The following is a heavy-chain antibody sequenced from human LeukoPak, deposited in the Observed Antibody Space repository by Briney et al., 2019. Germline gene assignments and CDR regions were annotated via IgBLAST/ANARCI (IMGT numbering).Heavy chain of an antibody. CDR3: ARGHHFWSGSRYSSTYMDV. CDR1: GGSFSGYY. V-gene: IGHV4-34*01. Sequence: SETLSLTCAVYGGSFSGYYWSWIRQPPGKGLEWIGEINHSGSTNYNPSLKSRATISVDTSKNRFSLRLSSVTAADTAVYYCARGHHFWSGSRYSSTYMDVWGKGTTVTVSS. D-gene: IGHD3-3*02. J-gene: IGHJ6*03. CDR2: INHSGST.